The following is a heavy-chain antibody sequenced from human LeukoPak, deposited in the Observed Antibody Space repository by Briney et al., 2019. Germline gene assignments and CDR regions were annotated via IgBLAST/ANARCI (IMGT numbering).Heavy chain of an antibody. Sequence: GGSLRLSCAASGFTFSSYAMSWVRQAPGKGLEWVSAISGSGGSTYYADSVKGRFTISRDNAKNSLYLQMNSLRAEDTAVYYCARSSRGYSYGYFDYWGQGTLVTVSS. J-gene: IGHJ4*02. CDR1: GFTFSSYA. D-gene: IGHD5-18*01. CDR2: ISGSGGST. V-gene: IGHV3-23*01. CDR3: ARSSRGYSYGYFDY.